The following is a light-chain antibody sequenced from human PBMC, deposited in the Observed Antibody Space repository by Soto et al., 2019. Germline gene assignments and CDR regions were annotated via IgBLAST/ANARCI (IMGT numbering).Light chain of an antibody. V-gene: IGKV3D-15*01. J-gene: IGKJ1*01. CDR1: QSVSNN. Sequence: EIVMTQSPATLSVSPGERATLSCRASQSVSNNYLAWYQQKPGQAPRLLIYGASNRATGIPDRFSGSGSGTDFTLTINSLQSEDFAVYYCQQYYNWPRTFGQGTKVDIK. CDR2: GAS. CDR3: QQYYNWPRT.